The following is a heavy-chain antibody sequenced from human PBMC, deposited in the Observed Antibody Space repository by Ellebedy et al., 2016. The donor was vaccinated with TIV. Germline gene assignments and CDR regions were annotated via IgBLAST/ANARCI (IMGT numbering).Heavy chain of an antibody. CDR2: IIPIFGTA. Sequence: SVKVSXXASGGTFSSYAISWVRQAPGQGLEWMGGIIPIFGTANYAQKFQGRVTITADESTSTAYMELSSLRSEDTAVYYCARVDGTMVRGVNLNYWGQGTLVTVSS. J-gene: IGHJ4*02. V-gene: IGHV1-69*13. D-gene: IGHD3-10*01. CDR1: GGTFSSYA. CDR3: ARVDGTMVRGVNLNY.